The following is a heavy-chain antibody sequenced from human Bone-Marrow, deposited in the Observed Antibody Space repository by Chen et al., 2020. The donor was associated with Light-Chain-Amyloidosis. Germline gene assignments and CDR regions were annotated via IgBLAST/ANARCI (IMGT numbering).Heavy chain of an antibody. CDR2: INPNSGNR. J-gene: IGHJ6*02. Sequence: QVQLVQSGAEVKKPGASVKVSCKASGYTFTSFDINWVRQATGQGLECMGWINPNSGNRGYAQKFQGRVTMTTDTSISTAYRELSSLRPDDTAVYYCTRTLVRGEFGMDVWGQGTSVTVSS. CDR1: GYTFTSFD. D-gene: IGHD3-10*01. CDR3: TRTLVRGEFGMDV. V-gene: IGHV1-8*01.